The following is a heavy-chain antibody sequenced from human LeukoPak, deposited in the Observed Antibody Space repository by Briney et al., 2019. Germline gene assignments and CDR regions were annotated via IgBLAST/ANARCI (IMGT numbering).Heavy chain of an antibody. J-gene: IGHJ6*02. CDR2: INPNSGDT. V-gene: IGHV1-2*02. Sequence: ASVKVSCKAYGYTFTGFYLHWLRQGPGQGLEWMGWINPNSGDTKYAQTFQDRVTLTRDTSISTAYMALSRLTSDDTAFYYCARDRTASPLIGPTDVWGQGTTVTVSS. D-gene: IGHD3-22*01. CDR1: GYTFTGFY. CDR3: ARDRTASPLIGPTDV.